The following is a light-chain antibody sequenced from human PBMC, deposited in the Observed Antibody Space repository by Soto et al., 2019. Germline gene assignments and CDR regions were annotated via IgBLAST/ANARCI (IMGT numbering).Light chain of an antibody. CDR1: SSDINYNY. CDR2: GVI. Sequence: QSVLTQPPSVSGSPGQSITISCTGTSSDINYNYVSWYQQHSTTAPKLLIYGVINRRSGVSNRFSGSKSGNTASLTISGLQVEDEADYYCSSYANSDSVVFGGGTKLTVL. J-gene: IGLJ2*01. CDR3: SSYANSDSVV. V-gene: IGLV2-14*03.